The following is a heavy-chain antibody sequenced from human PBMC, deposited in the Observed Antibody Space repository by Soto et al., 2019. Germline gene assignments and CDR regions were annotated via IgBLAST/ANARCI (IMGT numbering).Heavy chain of an antibody. D-gene: IGHD4-17*01. CDR2: INHSGST. Sequence: QVQLQQWGAGLLKPSETLSLTCAVYGGSFSGYYWSWIRQPPGKGLEWIGEINHSGSTNYNPSLKSRVTISVDTSKNQFSLKLSSVTAADTAVYYCASLTTTPSPYVDYWGQGTLVTVSS. CDR1: GGSFSGYY. CDR3: ASLTTTPSPYVDY. J-gene: IGHJ4*02. V-gene: IGHV4-34*01.